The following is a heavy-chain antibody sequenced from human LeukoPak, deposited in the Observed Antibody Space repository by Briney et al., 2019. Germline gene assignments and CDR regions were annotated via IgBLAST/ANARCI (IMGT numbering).Heavy chain of an antibody. D-gene: IGHD2-2*01. CDR1: GFTFSSYA. J-gene: IGHJ5*02. V-gene: IGHV3-30-3*01. Sequence: GGSLRLSCAASGFTFSSYAMHWVRQAPGKGLEWVAVISYDGSNKYYADSVKGRFTISRDNSKNTLYLQMNSLRAEDTAVYYCAKDMRRCSSTSCYQGWFDPWGQGTLVTVSS. CDR2: ISYDGSNK. CDR3: AKDMRRCSSTSCYQGWFDP.